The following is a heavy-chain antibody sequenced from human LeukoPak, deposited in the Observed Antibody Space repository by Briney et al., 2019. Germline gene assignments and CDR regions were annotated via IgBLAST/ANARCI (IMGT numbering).Heavy chain of an antibody. D-gene: IGHD2-2*01. CDR3: AKLEVRFPDV. CDR1: GFTFSTYA. Sequence: GGSLRLSCAASGFTFSTYAMSWVRQAPVKGLEWVSTISGSGGDTYYADSVKGRFTISRDNSKNTLYLQMNSLRAEDTAVYYCAKLEVRFPDVWGKGTTVTVSS. V-gene: IGHV3-23*01. CDR2: ISGSGGDT. J-gene: IGHJ6*04.